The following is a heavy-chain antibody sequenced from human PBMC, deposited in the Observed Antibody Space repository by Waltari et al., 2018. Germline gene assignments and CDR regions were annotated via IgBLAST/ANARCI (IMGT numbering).Heavy chain of an antibody. D-gene: IGHD4-17*01. CDR3: ARHGGDYAPYFYYGMDV. Sequence: RQAPGRGAGWVSRVNSDGSVTSYADSVKGRFTISRDNAKNMLYLQMNSLRPEDTALYYCARHGGDYAPYFYYGMDVWGQGTTVTVSS. J-gene: IGHJ6*02. V-gene: IGHV3-74*01. CDR2: VNSDGSVT.